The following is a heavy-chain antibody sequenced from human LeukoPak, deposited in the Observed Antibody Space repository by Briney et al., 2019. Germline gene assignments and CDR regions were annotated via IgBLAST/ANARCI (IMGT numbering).Heavy chain of an antibody. D-gene: IGHD5-12*01. Sequence: GGSLRLSCAASGFTFSIFQMTWVRQAPGKGLEWVSYIGGSSRDIFYADSVKGRFTISRDDAKNSLYLQMNSLRAEDTAVYYCARWGHSDYDSLPTKFDYWGQGTLVTVSS. CDR3: ARWGHSDYDSLPTKFDY. CDR2: IGGSSRDI. J-gene: IGHJ4*02. V-gene: IGHV3-48*03. CDR1: GFTFSIFQ.